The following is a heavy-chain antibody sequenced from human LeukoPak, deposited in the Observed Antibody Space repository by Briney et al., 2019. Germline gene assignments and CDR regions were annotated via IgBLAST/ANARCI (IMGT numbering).Heavy chain of an antibody. V-gene: IGHV1-69*13. J-gene: IGHJ4*02. Sequence: SVKVSCKASGGTFNNYAFSWVRQAPGQGLEWMGGIIPIFDTAHYAQKFQGRVTITADESTSTAYMELSSLRSEDTAVYYCARAGAHYYDSSAPEAYFDYWGQGTLVTVSS. CDR3: ARAGAHYYDSSAPEAYFDY. D-gene: IGHD3-22*01. CDR1: GGTFNNYA. CDR2: IIPIFDTA.